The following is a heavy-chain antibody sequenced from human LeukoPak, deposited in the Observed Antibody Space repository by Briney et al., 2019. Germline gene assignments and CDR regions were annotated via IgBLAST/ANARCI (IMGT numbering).Heavy chain of an antibody. D-gene: IGHD4-11*01. Sequence: GEPLRLSCAASGFTFSHYGMDWVRQAPGKGLEWKAVIWSDGTNQYYPDSVKGRFTISRDDSQKTVYLEMNSLRTEDTAMYYCARDAQRGFDYSNSLQYWGQGTLVTVSS. CDR2: IWSDGTNQ. V-gene: IGHV3-33*01. CDR1: GFTFSHYG. J-gene: IGHJ4*02. CDR3: ARDAQRGFDYSNSLQY.